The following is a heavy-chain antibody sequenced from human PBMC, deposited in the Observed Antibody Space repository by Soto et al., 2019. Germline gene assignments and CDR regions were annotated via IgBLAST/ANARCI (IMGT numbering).Heavy chain of an antibody. CDR1: GFTFSSYS. CDR3: ERRRSSSERYFDY. Sequence: PXECLSLSCAASGFTFSSYSMNWVRQAPGKGLEWVSSISSSSSTIYYADSVKGRFTISRDNAKNSLYLQMNSLRDEDTAVYYCERRRSSSERYFDYWGQGTLVTVSS. D-gene: IGHD6-6*01. V-gene: IGHV3-48*02. J-gene: IGHJ4*02. CDR2: ISSSSSTI.